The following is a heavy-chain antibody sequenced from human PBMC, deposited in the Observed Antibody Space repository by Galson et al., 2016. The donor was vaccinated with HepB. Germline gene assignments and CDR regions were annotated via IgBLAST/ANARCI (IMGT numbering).Heavy chain of an antibody. CDR1: GFNVYV. V-gene: IGHV3-23*01. Sequence: SLRLSCAASGFNVYVMSWVRQAPGKGLEWVATFSGSDGSALYADSVKGRFTIARDSSKTMLFLQMNRLRVEDTAVYYCAKDLHPEIARSSSDFWRGHARRQSAGDFDRDVWGQGTTVTVSS. CDR3: AKDLHPEIARSSSDFWRGHARRQSAGDFDRDV. CDR2: FSGSDGSA. D-gene: IGHD3-3*01. J-gene: IGHJ6*02.